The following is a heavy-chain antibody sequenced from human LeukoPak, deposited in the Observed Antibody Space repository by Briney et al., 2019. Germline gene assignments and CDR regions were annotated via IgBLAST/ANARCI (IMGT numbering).Heavy chain of an antibody. CDR1: GYTFTGYY. D-gene: IGHD3-9*01. CDR3: ANERDDILTGYSALDY. V-gene: IGHV1-2*02. J-gene: IGHJ4*02. Sequence: GASVKVSCKASGYTFTGYYMHWVRQAPGQGLEWMGWINPNRGGTNYAQKFQGRVTMTRDTSISTAYMELSRLRSDDTAVYYCANERDDILTGYSALDYWGQGTLVTVSS. CDR2: INPNRGGT.